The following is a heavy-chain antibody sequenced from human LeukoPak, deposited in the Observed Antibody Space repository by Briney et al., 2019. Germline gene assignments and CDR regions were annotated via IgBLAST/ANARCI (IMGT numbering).Heavy chain of an antibody. D-gene: IGHD6-13*01. Sequence: ASVNVSFKASGYTFTSYGISWVRQAPGQGLEWMGWISVHNGHTHYAQKLHRRLTMTTDTSTSTAYVELRSRRSDHTAVYYCARRSSWYDYFDYWGQGTLVPVSS. CDR1: GYTFTSYG. V-gene: IGHV1-18*01. CDR2: ISVHNGHT. J-gene: IGHJ4*02. CDR3: ARRSSWYDYFDY.